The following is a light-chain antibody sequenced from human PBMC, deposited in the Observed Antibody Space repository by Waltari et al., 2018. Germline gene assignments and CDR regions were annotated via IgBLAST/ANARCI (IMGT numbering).Light chain of an antibody. V-gene: IGLV2-23*01. Sequence: QSALTQSASMSGSPGQSITISCTGSSRDIGSYNLVSWFQQHPGKAPKIIIYASPNRPPGVSDRFSPSKSGSTASLTIAGLQGEDEADYYCCAYAGSDTFIFGGGTQVTV. J-gene: IGLJ6*01. CDR1: SRDIGSYNL. CDR2: ASP. CDR3: CAYAGSDTFI.